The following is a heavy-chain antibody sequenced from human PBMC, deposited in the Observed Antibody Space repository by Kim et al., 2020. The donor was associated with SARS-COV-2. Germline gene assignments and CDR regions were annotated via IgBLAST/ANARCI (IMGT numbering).Heavy chain of an antibody. CDR2: ISSSGSTI. J-gene: IGHJ5*02. V-gene: IGHV3-48*03. D-gene: IGHD3-22*01. CDR1: GFTFSSYE. Sequence: GGSLRLSCAASGFTFSSYEMNWVRQAPGKGLEWVSYISSSGSTIYYADSVKGRFTISRDNAKNSLYLQMNSLRAEDTAVYYCARGFPYYYDSSGYWAWGQGTLVTVSS. CDR3: ARGFPYYYDSSGYWA.